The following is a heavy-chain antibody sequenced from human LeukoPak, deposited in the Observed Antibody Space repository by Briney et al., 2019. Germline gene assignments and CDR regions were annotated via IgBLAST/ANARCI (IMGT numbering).Heavy chain of an antibody. D-gene: IGHD3-22*01. CDR1: GFTSSNYW. J-gene: IGHJ4*02. Sequence: PGGSLRLSCAASGFTSSNYWMSCVRQAPGKGLVWVSRINSDGSSRHYADSVKGRFTISRDNAKNTLHLQMTSLRAEDTAVYYCARGGPDSSDYSSLFDYWGRGILVTVSS. CDR2: INSDGSSR. V-gene: IGHV3-74*01. CDR3: ARGGPDSSDYSSLFDY.